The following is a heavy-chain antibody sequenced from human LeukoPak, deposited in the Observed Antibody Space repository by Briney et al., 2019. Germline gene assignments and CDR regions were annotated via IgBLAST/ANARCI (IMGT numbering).Heavy chain of an antibody. CDR2: IYHSGST. J-gene: IGHJ6*03. CDR1: DYSIRSDYY. D-gene: IGHD6-19*01. CDR3: ARCGKDSSGYYHHYMDV. Sequence: SETLFLTCAVSDYSIRSDYYWGWIRQPPGKGLEWIGTIYHSGSTYYSPSLESRVTISVDTSKNQFSLKLSSVTAADTAVYYCARCGKDSSGYYHHYMDVWGKGTTLTVSS. V-gene: IGHV4-38-2*01.